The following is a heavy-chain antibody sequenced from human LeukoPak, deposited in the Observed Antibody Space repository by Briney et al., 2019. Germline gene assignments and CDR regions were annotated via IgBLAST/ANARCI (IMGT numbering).Heavy chain of an antibody. Sequence: GGSLRLSCAASGFTFSRYAMHWVRQAPGKGLEYVSAISSNGGDTYYANSVKGRFTISRDNFKNTLYLQMGSLRAEDMAVYYCVREVVNNWNYLDYWGQGTLVTVSS. CDR1: GFTFSRYA. CDR3: VREVVNNWNYLDY. V-gene: IGHV3-64*01. D-gene: IGHD1-20*01. CDR2: ISSNGGDT. J-gene: IGHJ4*02.